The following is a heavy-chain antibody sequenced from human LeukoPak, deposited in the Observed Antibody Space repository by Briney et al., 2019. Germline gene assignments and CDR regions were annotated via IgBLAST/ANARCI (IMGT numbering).Heavy chain of an antibody. D-gene: IGHD1-26*01. CDR1: GGSISSYY. J-gene: IGHJ4*02. CDR3: ARLGFLWELGFDY. CDR2: IYYSGST. Sequence: KPSETLSLTCTVSGGSISSYYWSWIRHPPGKGLEWIGYIYYSGSTNYNPSLKSRVTISVDTSKNQFSLKLSSVTAADTAVYYCARLGFLWELGFDYWGQGTLVTVSS. V-gene: IGHV4-59*08.